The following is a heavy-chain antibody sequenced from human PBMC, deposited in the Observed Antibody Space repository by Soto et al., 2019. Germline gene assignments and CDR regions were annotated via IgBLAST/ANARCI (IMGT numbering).Heavy chain of an antibody. J-gene: IGHJ4*02. V-gene: IGHV4-34*01. CDR3: ARGLRDDFWSGYYREKYYFDY. Sequence: SGTLSLTCAVYGGSFSGYYWSWIRQPPGKGLEWIGEINHSGSTNYNPSLKSRVTISVDTSKNQFSLKLSSVTAADTAVYYCARGLRDDFWSGYYREKYYFDYWGQGTLVTVSS. CDR1: GGSFSGYY. D-gene: IGHD3-3*01. CDR2: INHSGST.